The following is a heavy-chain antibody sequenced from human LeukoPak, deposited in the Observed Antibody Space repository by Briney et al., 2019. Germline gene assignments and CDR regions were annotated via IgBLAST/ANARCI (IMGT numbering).Heavy chain of an antibody. D-gene: IGHD5-18*01. CDR2: IYYGGST. J-gene: IGHJ6*02. CDR3: ARGDTAMVTGYYYGMDV. CDR1: GGSLSTYY. V-gene: IGHV4-59*01. Sequence: SETLSLTCSVSGGSLSTYYWSWIRQPPGKGLEWIGYIYYGGSTNYNPSLKSRVTISVDTSKNQFSLKLSSVTAADTAVYYCARGDTAMVTGYYYGMDVWGQGTTVTVSS.